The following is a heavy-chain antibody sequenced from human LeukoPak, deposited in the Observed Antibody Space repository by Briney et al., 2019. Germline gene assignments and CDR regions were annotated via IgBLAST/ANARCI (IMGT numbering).Heavy chain of an antibody. Sequence: GGSLRLSCAASGFTFSSYAMSWVRQAPGKGLEWVSAISGSGGSTYYADSVKGRFTISRDNSKNTLYLQMNSLRAEDTAVYYCARDGRYSSGRSPNWFDPWGQGTLVTVSS. CDR2: ISGSGGST. CDR3: ARDGRYSSGRSPNWFDP. CDR1: GFTFSSYA. D-gene: IGHD6-19*01. J-gene: IGHJ5*02. V-gene: IGHV3-23*01.